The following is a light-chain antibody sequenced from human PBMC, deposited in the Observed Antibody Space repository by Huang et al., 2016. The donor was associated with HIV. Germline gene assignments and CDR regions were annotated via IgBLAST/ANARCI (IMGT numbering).Light chain of an antibody. CDR2: GAS. Sequence: EILMTQSPATLSLSPGERATLSCGASQSVTNNLAWYQQTPGQAPRLLIYGASTRDTGIPARFSGSGSGTEFALNISSLQSEDSAVYYCQQYGNWPYTFGQGAKLEI. CDR3: QQYGNWPYT. V-gene: IGKV3-15*01. J-gene: IGKJ2*01. CDR1: QSVTNN.